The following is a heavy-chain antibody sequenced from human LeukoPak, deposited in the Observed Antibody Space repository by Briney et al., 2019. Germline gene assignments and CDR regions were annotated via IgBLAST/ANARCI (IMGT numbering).Heavy chain of an antibody. Sequence: SETLSLTCAVYGGSFSGYYWSWIRQPPGKGLEWIGEINHSGSTNYNPSLKSRVTISVDTPKNQFSLKLSSVTAADTAVYYCARVSRYSSSSGDWGQGTLVTVSS. CDR3: ARVSRYSSSSGD. CDR2: INHSGST. J-gene: IGHJ4*02. CDR1: GGSFSGYY. D-gene: IGHD6-6*01. V-gene: IGHV4-34*01.